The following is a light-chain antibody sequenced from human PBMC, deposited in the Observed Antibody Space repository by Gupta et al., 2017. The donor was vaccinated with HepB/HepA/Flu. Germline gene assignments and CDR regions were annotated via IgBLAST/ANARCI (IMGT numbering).Light chain of an antibody. Sequence: DIQMTQPPSTLSASVGDRVTITCRASQTISSWLAWYQQRPGKAPKLLIQRASSLESGVPSRFSGSQSGTEFTLTINSLQPDDFATYYCQQYTTYSRTFGQGTKVEIK. CDR2: RAS. CDR3: QQYTTYSRT. CDR1: QTISSW. V-gene: IGKV1-5*03. J-gene: IGKJ1*01.